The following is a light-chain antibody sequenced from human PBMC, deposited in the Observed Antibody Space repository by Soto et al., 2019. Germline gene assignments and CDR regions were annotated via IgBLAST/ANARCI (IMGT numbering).Light chain of an antibody. V-gene: IGKV1-16*01. Sequence: DIQMTQSPSSPSASVADIFTITCRASQSIYTYLNWYQQRPGEAPKVLIYAASTLQDGIPSRFSGSGSGTEFTLTISSLQPDDFATYYCQHYNSYSEAFGQGTKVDIK. CDR1: QSIYTY. CDR2: AAS. CDR3: QHYNSYSEA. J-gene: IGKJ1*01.